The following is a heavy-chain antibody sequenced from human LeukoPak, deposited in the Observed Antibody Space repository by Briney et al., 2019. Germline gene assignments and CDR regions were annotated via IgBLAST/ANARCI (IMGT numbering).Heavy chain of an antibody. V-gene: IGHV1-2*02. J-gene: IGHJ4*02. D-gene: IGHD5-18*01. CDR3: ARGHRRGYSYGYVY. CDR2: INPNSGGT. Sequence: ASVKVSCKASGYTFTAYYIHWVRQAPGQGLEWMGWINPNSGGTNYAQKFQGRVTMTRDTSISTAYMELSRLRSDDTAVYYCARGHRRGYSYGYVYWGQGTLVTAPS. CDR1: GYTFTAYY.